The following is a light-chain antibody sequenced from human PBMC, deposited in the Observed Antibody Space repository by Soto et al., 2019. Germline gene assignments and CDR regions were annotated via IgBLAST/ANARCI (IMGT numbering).Light chain of an antibody. Sequence: QSVLTQPPSVSAAPGQKVTISCSGSSSNIGNNYVSWYQQLPGTAPKLLIYDNNKRPSGIPDRFSGSKSGTSATLGITGLQTGDEADCYCGAWDDSLSAVFGGGTKLTVL. J-gene: IGLJ2*01. CDR3: GAWDDSLSAV. CDR1: SSNIGNNY. CDR2: DNN. V-gene: IGLV1-51*01.